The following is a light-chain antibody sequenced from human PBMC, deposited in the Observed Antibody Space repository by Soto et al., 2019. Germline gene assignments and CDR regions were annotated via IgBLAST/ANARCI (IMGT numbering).Light chain of an antibody. Sequence: IVWTQSPGTLPLSPGERATLSCRASQSVSSSYLAWYQQKPGQAPRLLIYGASSRATGIPDRFSGSGSGTEFTLTISRLEPEDFAVYYCQQYGSSPALFTFGPGTKVDFK. V-gene: IGKV3-20*01. CDR2: GAS. J-gene: IGKJ3*01. CDR1: QSVSSSY. CDR3: QQYGSSPALFT.